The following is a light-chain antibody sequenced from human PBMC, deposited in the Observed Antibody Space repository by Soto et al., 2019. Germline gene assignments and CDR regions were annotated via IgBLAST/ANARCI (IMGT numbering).Light chain of an antibody. CDR1: TSVVGGYNY. CDR2: VVT. CDR3: CSYAGTYAFWV. J-gene: IGLJ3*02. V-gene: IGLV2-11*01. Sequence: QSALTKLRSLSGSPGKSFPFSSIAPTSVVGGYNYVSWNQQHPGKAPKAWIYVVTKRPSGVPDRFSGPKSGNTASLTISGLQAEDEADYYCCSYAGTYAFWVFGGGTKLTVL.